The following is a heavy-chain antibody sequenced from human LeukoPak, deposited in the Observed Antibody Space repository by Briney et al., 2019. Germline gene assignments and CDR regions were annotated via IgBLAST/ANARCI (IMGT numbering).Heavy chain of an antibody. J-gene: IGHJ4*02. D-gene: IGHD2-15*01. Sequence: GGSLRLSCVASGFTFSTYWMNWVRQTPGKGLERVGTISPDGSDKYYVDSVKGRFTISRDNAKTSLYLQINSLRADDTALYFCARGIVVVVGASDHFDYWGQGTLITVSS. V-gene: IGHV3-7*01. CDR2: ISPDGSDK. CDR3: ARGIVVVVGASDHFDY. CDR1: GFTFSTYW.